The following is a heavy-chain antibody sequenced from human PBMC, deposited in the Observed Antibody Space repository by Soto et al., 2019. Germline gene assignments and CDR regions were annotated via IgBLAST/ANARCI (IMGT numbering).Heavy chain of an antibody. CDR2: IHLGGTT. J-gene: IGHJ4*02. CDR3: ARPRPNFGAVDS. CDR1: GYSITGSSF. D-gene: IGHD3-16*01. Sequence: QVQLQESGPGLVKPSETLSLTCAVSGYSITGSSFWGWIRQPPGKGLEWIGSIHLGGTTYYDPSLKSRVTISLATSKNESSLKLSSVTAADTAVYYCARPRPNFGAVDSWGQGALVTVST. V-gene: IGHV4-38-2*01.